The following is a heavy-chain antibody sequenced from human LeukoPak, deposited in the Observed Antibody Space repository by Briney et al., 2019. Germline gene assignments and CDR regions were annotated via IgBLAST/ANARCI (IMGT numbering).Heavy chain of an antibody. CDR2: IIPILGIA. CDR3: ARDRWVVVLRNWFDP. D-gene: IGHD2-15*01. J-gene: IGHJ5*02. Sequence: SVQVSCQASGGTFSSYAISWVRQAPGQGLEWMGRIIPILGIANYAQKFQGRVTITADKSTSTAYMELSSLRSEDTAVYYCARDRWVVVLRNWFDPWGQGTLVTVSS. CDR1: GGTFSSYA. V-gene: IGHV1-69*04.